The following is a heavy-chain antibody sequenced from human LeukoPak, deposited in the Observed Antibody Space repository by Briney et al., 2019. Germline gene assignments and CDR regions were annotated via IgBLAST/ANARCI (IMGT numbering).Heavy chain of an antibody. J-gene: IGHJ5*02. CDR2: IRSSSET. CDR1: GFIFSQYS. V-gene: IGHV3-48*01. Sequence: GGSLRLSCAASGFIFSQYSMNWVRQAPGKGLEWVSHIRSSSETFYADSVKGRFTITRDNARNSLYLQVNNLRGEDTAIYYCARDAGNSGYGCDLWGQGTLVTVSS. D-gene: IGHD5-12*01. CDR3: ARDAGNSGYGCDL.